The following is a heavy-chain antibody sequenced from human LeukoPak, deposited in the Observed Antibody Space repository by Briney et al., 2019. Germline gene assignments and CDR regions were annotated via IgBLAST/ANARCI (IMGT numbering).Heavy chain of an antibody. CDR1: GYTFTSYD. V-gene: IGHV1-8*01. Sequence: ASVKVSCKASGYTFTSYDINWVRQATGQGLEWMGWMNPNSGNTGYAQKFLGRVTMTRNTSISTAYMELSSLRSEDTAVYYCARVYSSSFDAFDIWGQGTMVTVSS. CDR3: ARVYSSSFDAFDI. CDR2: MNPNSGNT. D-gene: IGHD6-13*01. J-gene: IGHJ3*02.